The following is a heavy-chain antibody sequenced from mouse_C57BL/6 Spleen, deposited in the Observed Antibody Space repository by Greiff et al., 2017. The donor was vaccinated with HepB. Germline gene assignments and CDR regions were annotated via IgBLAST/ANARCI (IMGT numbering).Heavy chain of an antibody. J-gene: IGHJ3*01. CDR1: GFSFNTYA. CDR2: IRSKSNNYAT. CDR3: VRREDSNYEEFAY. Sequence: EVMLVESGGGLVQPKGSLKLSCAASGFSFNTYAMNWVRQAPGKGLEWVARIRSKSNNYATYYADSVKDRFTISRDDSESMLYLQMNNLKTEDTAMYYCVRREDSNYEEFAYWGQGTLVTVSA. V-gene: IGHV10-1*01. D-gene: IGHD2-5*01.